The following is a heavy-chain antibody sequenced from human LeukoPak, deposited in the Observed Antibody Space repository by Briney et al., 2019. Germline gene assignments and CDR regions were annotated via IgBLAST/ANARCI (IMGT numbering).Heavy chain of an antibody. V-gene: IGHV3-21*01. Sequence: PGGSLRLSCAASEFTFSSYSMNWVRQAPGKGLEWVSSISSTSSYMYYADSMKGRFTISRDNAKNSLYLQMNSLRAEDTAVYYCARGYCSDASCSIYYYYYMDVWGKGTSATVSS. D-gene: IGHD2-15*01. CDR1: EFTFSSYS. CDR3: ARGYCSDASCSIYYYYYMDV. CDR2: ISSTSSYM. J-gene: IGHJ6*03.